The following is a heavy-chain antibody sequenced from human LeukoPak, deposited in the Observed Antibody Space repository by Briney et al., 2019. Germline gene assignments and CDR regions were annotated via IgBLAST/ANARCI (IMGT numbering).Heavy chain of an antibody. Sequence: GGSLRLSCAASGFTFSDYWMSWVRQAPGKGLEWVANIKLDGSEKNYVDSVKGRFTISRDNTKNSLYLQMNSLRVEDTAVFYCARDQYDTWSRRGNFDSWGQGTLVIVSS. D-gene: IGHD3-3*01. CDR2: IKLDGSEK. CDR1: GFTFSDYW. CDR3: ARDQYDTWSRRGNFDS. J-gene: IGHJ4*02. V-gene: IGHV3-7*03.